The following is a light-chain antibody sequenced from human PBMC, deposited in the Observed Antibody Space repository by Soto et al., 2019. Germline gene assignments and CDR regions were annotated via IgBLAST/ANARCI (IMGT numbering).Light chain of an antibody. CDR1: QSVSGY. CDR3: QQRINWPPALT. V-gene: IGKV3-11*01. Sequence: EIVLTQSPATLSLSPGERATLSCRASQSVSGYLAWYQQKPGQAPRLLIYDASNRATGIPPRFSGSGSETDFPLTISSLEPEDFAVYYCQQRINWPPALTFGGGTKVEIK. J-gene: IGKJ4*01. CDR2: DAS.